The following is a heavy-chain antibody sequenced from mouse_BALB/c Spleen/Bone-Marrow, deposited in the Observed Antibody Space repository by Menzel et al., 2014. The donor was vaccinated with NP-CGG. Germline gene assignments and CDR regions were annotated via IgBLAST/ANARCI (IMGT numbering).Heavy chain of an antibody. CDR2: ISYSGST. CDR3: ARSGSSGYHYYAMDY. Sequence: EVQLQQSGPSLVKPSQTLSHTCSVTGDSIASGYWNWIRKFPGNKLEYMGYISYSGSTYYNPSLKSRISITRDTSKNLYYLQLNSVTTKDTATYYCARSGSSGYHYYAMDYWGQGTSVTVSS. D-gene: IGHD3-1*01. J-gene: IGHJ4*01. CDR1: GDSIASGY. V-gene: IGHV3-8*02.